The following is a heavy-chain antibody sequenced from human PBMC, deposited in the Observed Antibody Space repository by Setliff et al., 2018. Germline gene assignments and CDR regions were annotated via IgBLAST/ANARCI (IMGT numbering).Heavy chain of an antibody. CDR1: GYTFTGYY. CDR3: ARAHTWSLPNDNSGYPGWFDP. CDR2: INPNSGGT. Sequence: ASVKVSCKASGYTFTGYYMHWVRQAPGQGLEWMGWINPNSGGTNYAQKSQGRVTMTTDASITTAYMELNSLTSDDTAVYYCARAHTWSLPNDNSGYPGWFDPWGQGTLVTVSS. V-gene: IGHV1-2*02. J-gene: IGHJ5*02. D-gene: IGHD3-22*01.